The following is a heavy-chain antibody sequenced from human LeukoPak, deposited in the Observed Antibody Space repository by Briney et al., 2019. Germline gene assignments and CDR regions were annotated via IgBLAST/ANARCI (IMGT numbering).Heavy chain of an antibody. CDR2: IIPILGIA. D-gene: IGHD2-2*01. V-gene: IGHV1-69*02. Sequence: ASVKVSCKASGGTFSSYTISWVLQAPGQGLEWMGRIIPILGIANYAQKFQGRVTITADKPTSTAYMELSSLRSEDTAVYYCAIGGLMDCSSTSGYRNWFDPWGQGTLVTVSS. J-gene: IGHJ5*02. CDR3: AIGGLMDCSSTSGYRNWFDP. CDR1: GGTFSSYT.